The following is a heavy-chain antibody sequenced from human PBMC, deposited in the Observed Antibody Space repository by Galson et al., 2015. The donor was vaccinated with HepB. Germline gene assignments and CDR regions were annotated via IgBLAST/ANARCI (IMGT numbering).Heavy chain of an antibody. CDR3: ARHPYCSSTSCYLLGYFDY. V-gene: IGHV3-23*01. CDR2: ISGSGGST. CDR1: GFTFSSYA. Sequence: SLRLSCAASGFTFSSYAMSWVRQAPGKGLEWVSAISGSGGSTYYADSVKGRFTISRDNSKNTLYLQMNSLRAEDTAVYYCARHPYCSSTSCYLLGYFDYWGQGTLVTVSS. J-gene: IGHJ4*02. D-gene: IGHD2-2*01.